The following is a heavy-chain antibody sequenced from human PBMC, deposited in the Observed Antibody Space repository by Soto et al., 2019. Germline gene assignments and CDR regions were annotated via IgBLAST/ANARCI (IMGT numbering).Heavy chain of an antibody. J-gene: IGHJ4*02. Sequence: GESLKISCKGSGYTFSTYWIAWVRQMPGKGLEWMGIIYPGDSDTKYSPAFQGQVTISADKSINTAYLQWTSLEASDTAMYYCARKFAPEFFDSWGEGTLVTVSS. CDR2: IYPGDSDT. D-gene: IGHD3-10*01. CDR3: ARKFAPEFFDS. V-gene: IGHV5-51*01. CDR1: GYTFSTYW.